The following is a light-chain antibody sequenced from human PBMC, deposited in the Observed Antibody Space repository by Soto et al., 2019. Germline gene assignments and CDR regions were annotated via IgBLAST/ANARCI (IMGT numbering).Light chain of an antibody. J-gene: IGKJ1*01. Sequence: EIVLTQSPGTLSLSPGERATLSCRASQSVSSTYLAWYQQQPGQAPRLLISGASSRATGIPDRFSGSGSGTDFTLIISRLEPEDFAVYYCQQYGRSSTFGQGTKVEIK. CDR3: QQYGRSST. V-gene: IGKV3-20*01. CDR2: GAS. CDR1: QSVSSTY.